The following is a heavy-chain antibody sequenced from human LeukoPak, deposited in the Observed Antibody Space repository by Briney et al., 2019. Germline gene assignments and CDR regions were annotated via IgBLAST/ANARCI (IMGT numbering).Heavy chain of an antibody. D-gene: IGHD4-17*01. CDR2: ISAYNGNT. J-gene: IGHJ5*02. V-gene: IGHV1-18*01. Sequence: ASVKVSCKASGYTFTSYVISWVRQAPGQGLEWMGWISAYNGNTNYAQKLQGRVTMTTDTSTSTAYMELRSLRSDDTAVYYCARAYYGDYRLGVPFFDPWGQGTLVTVSS. CDR3: ARAYYGDYRLGVPFFDP. CDR1: GYTFTSYV.